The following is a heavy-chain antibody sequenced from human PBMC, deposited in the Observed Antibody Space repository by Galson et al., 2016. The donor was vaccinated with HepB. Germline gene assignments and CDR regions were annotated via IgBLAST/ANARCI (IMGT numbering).Heavy chain of an antibody. CDR2: IWYDGTNK. CDR3: ARYFGLGYYLDY. D-gene: IGHD3-10*01. V-gene: IGHV3-33*01. J-gene: IGHJ4*02. Sequence: SLRLSCAASGFRFTSYGMNWVRQAPGKGLEWVAVIWYDGTNKYYADSVKGRFTISRDNSKNMLYLQMRSLRAEDTAVYYCARYFGLGYYLDYWGQGTLVTVSS. CDR1: GFRFTSYG.